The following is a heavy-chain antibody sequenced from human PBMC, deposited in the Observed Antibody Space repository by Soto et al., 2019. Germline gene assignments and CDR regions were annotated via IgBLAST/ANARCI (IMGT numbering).Heavy chain of an antibody. CDR1: GFTFSSYS. CDR3: ARVPPWLDP. V-gene: IGHV3-48*01. J-gene: IGHJ5*02. CDR2: ISSSSSTI. Sequence: GGSLRLSCAASGFTFSSYSMNWIRQAPGKGLEWVSYISSSSSTIYYADSVKGRFTISRDNAKNSLYLRMNSLRAEDTAVYYCARVPPWLDPWGQGTQVTVSS.